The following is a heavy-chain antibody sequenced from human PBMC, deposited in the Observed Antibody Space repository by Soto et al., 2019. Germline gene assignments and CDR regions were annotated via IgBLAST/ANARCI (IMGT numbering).Heavy chain of an antibody. CDR1: GYTFTSYG. J-gene: IGHJ3*02. V-gene: IGHV1-18*01. CDR2: ISAYNGNT. D-gene: IGHD5-12*01. Sequence: ASVKVSCKASGYTFTSYGISWVRQAPGQGLEWMGWISAYNGNTNYAQKLQGRVTMTTDTSTSTAYMELRSLRSDDTAVYYCARDTVGLEYSGHKDAFDIWGQGTMVTVSS. CDR3: ARDTVGLEYSGHKDAFDI.